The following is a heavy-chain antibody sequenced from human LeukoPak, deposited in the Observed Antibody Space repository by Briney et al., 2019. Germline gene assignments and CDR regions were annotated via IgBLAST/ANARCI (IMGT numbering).Heavy chain of an antibody. CDR2: IYYSGST. V-gene: IGHV4-59*01. D-gene: IGHD6-13*01. Sequence: SETLSLTCTVSGGSISSYYWSWIRQPPGKGLEWIGYIYYSGSTNYNPSLKSRVTISVDTSKNQFSLKLSSVTAADTAVYYCARNRKQQRGGDAFDIWGQGTMVTVSS. J-gene: IGHJ3*02. CDR3: ARNRKQQRGGDAFDI. CDR1: GGSISSYY.